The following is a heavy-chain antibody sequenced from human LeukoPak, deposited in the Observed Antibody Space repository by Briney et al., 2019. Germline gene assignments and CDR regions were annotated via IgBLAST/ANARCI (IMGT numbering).Heavy chain of an antibody. J-gene: IGHJ3*02. Sequence: PSETLSLTCTVSGGSISSYYWGWIRQPAGKGLEWIGRIYSSGSTHYSPSLKNRITMSVDTSKNQFSLRLNSVTAADTAMYYVARAEYYDRPADGFDIWGQGTMVTVSS. CDR2: IYSSGST. V-gene: IGHV4-4*07. CDR1: GGSISSYY. CDR3: ARAEYYDRPADGFDI. D-gene: IGHD3-9*01.